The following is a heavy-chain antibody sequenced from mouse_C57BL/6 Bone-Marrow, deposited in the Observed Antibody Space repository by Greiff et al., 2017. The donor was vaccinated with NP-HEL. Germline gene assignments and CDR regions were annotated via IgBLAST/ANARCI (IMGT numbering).Heavy chain of an antibody. CDR2: ISDGGSYT. J-gene: IGHJ3*01. Sequence: EVKLVESGGGLVKPGGSLKLSCAASGFTFSSYAMSWVRQTPEKRLEWVATISDGGSYTYYPDNVKGRFTISRDNAKNNLYLQMSHLKSEDTAMYYCAREGDYYGSSYPFAYWGQGTLVTVSA. V-gene: IGHV5-4*03. D-gene: IGHD1-1*01. CDR3: AREGDYYGSSYPFAY. CDR1: GFTFSSYA.